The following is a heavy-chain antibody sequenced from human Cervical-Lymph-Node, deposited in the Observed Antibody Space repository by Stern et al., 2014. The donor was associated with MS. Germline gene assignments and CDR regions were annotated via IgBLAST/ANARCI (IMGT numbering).Heavy chain of an antibody. J-gene: IGHJ4*02. CDR1: GFTFSGYW. CDR3: AKDNWNSY. CDR2: INIDGSST. D-gene: IGHD1-7*01. V-gene: IGHV3-74*01. Sequence: EVHLVESGGGLVQPGGSLRLSCAASGFTFSGYWMHWVRQTPGKGLEWVSRINIDGSSTSYADSVKGRFTISRDNAKNTLYLQMTSLRVEDTAVYYCAKDNWNSYWGQGTLVTVSS.